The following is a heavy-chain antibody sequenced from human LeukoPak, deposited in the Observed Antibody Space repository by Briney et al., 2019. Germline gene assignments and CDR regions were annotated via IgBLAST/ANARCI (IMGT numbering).Heavy chain of an antibody. CDR1: GGTFSSYA. Sequence: ASVKVSCKASGGTFSSYAISWVRQAPGQGLEWMGGIIPIFGTANYAQKFQGRVTTTTDESTSTAYMELSSLRSEDTAVYYCATALPLHRGYWVDAFDIWGQGTMVTVSS. CDR2: IIPIFGTA. V-gene: IGHV1-69*05. D-gene: IGHD5-12*01. J-gene: IGHJ3*02. CDR3: ATALPLHRGYWVDAFDI.